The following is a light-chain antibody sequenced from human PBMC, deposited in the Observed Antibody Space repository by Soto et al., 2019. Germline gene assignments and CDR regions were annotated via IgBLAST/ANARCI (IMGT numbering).Light chain of an antibody. CDR2: SAS. Sequence: EVVLTQSPGTLSLSPGERVNLSCRARQSVASSYLAWYQQKPGRAPRLLFYSASSRATGIPDRLSGSGSGTDFTLTISRLEPEDFAVYYCHHFGSLPETFGQGTHVE. J-gene: IGKJ1*01. V-gene: IGKV3-20*01. CDR1: QSVASSY. CDR3: HHFGSLPET.